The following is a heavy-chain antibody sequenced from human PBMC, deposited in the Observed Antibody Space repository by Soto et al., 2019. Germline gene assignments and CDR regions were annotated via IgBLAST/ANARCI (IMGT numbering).Heavy chain of an antibody. V-gene: IGHV1-3*04. J-gene: IGHJ4*02. Sequence: GGSVKGSRKGPWYTLTNFAFHWVRQAPGQGLEWMGWINTGNGNTKYSQKLEGRITLTRDTSASTAYMELSSLTSEDTAVYYCARDEDYWGQGTQVTVSS. CDR3: ARDEDY. CDR2: INTGNGNT. CDR1: WYTLTNFA.